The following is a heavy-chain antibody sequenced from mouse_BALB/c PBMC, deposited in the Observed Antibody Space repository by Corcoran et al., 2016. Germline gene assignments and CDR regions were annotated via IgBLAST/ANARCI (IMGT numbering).Heavy chain of an antibody. V-gene: IGHV9-1*02. CDR3: ARGGGNYAMDY. CDR1: GYTFTNYG. J-gene: IGHJ4*01. CDR2: INTYTGEP. Sequence: QIQLVQSGPELKKPGETVKISCKASGYTFTNYGMNWVKQAPGKGLKWMGWINTYTGEPTYADDFKGRFAFSLATSASTAYLQINNLKNEDMATYFCARGGGNYAMDYWGQGTSVTVSS.